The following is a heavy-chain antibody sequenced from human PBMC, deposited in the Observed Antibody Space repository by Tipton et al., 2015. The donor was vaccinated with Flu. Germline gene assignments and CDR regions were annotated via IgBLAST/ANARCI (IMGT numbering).Heavy chain of an antibody. J-gene: IGHJ4*02. D-gene: IGHD3-16*01. CDR2: MWFDGSNI. CDR1: GFTFGSYG. V-gene: IGHV3-33*08. CDR3: AREIGEYYFDF. Sequence: SLRLSCAASGFTFGSYGMHWVRQAPGKGLEWVALMWFDGSNIYYADSVKGRFTISRDNSKNTLYLQLSGLTVEDTAVYYCAREIGEYYFDFWGQGTLVTVSS.